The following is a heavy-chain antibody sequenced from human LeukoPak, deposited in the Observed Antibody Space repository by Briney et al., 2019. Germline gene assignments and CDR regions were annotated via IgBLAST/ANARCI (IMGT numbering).Heavy chain of an antibody. J-gene: IGHJ4*02. D-gene: IGHD5-18*01. V-gene: IGHV4-59*08. CDR2: IYYSGST. Sequence: SETLSLTCTVSGGSVSSYYWSWIRQPPGKGLEWIGYIYYSGSTNYNPSLKSRVTISVDTSKNQFSLTLGSVSATDTAVYYCVSPRGFSYGYFDYWGQGTLVTVSS. CDR1: GGSVSSYY. CDR3: VSPRGFSYGYFDY.